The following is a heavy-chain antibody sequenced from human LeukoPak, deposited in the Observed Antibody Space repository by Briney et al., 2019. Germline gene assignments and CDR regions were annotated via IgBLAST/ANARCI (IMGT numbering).Heavy chain of an antibody. CDR2: IYYSGST. V-gene: IGHV4-59*01. CDR1: GGSISSYY. CDR3: ARDRSGYSSGWSHLGY. Sequence: KPSETLSLTCTVSGGSISSYYWSWIRQPPGKGLEWIGYIYYSGSTNYNPSLKSRVTISVDTSKNQFSLKLSSVTAADTAVYYCARDRSGYSSGWSHLGYWGQGTLVSVSS. D-gene: IGHD6-19*01. J-gene: IGHJ4*02.